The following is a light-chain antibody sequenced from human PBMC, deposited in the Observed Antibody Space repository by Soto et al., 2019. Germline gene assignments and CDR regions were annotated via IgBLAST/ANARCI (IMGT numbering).Light chain of an antibody. J-gene: IGKJ2*01. CDR1: QGISSY. Sequence: DIQMTQSPSSLSASVGDRVTITCRASQGISSYLVWYQQRQGRAPKLLMYDASSLLSWVPSRFSGSGSGPDFTLTISSLQPEDFSTYYSQQSYMTQYTFGKGTKL. CDR2: DAS. V-gene: IGKV1-39*01. CDR3: QQSYMTQYT.